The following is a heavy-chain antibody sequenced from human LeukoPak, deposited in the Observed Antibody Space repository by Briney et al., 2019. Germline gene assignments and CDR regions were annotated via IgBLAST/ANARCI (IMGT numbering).Heavy chain of an antibody. CDR3: AKSAAGIYYYYYYGMDV. V-gene: IGHV3-43*02. CDR1: GFTFRSYG. Sequence: GGSLRLSCAASGFTFRSYGMSWVRQAPGKGLEWVSLISGDGGSTYYADSVKGRFTISRDNSKNSLYLQMNSLRTEDTALYYCAKSAAGIYYYYYYGMDVWGQGTTVTVSS. J-gene: IGHJ6*02. CDR2: ISGDGGST. D-gene: IGHD6-13*01.